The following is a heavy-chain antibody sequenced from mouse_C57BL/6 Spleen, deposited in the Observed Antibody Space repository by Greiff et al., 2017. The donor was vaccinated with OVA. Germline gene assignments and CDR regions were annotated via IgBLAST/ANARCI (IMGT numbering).Heavy chain of an antibody. D-gene: IGHD1-1*01. CDR1: GYSFTGYY. CDR2: INPSTGGT. Sequence: EVQGVESGPELVKPGASVKISCKASGYSFTGYYMNWVKQSPEKSLEWIGEINPSTGGTTYNQKFKAKATLTVDKSSSTAYMQLKSLTSEDSAVYYCARDYGSSYEGGYWGQGTTLTVSS. CDR3: ARDYGSSYEGGY. V-gene: IGHV1-42*01. J-gene: IGHJ2*01.